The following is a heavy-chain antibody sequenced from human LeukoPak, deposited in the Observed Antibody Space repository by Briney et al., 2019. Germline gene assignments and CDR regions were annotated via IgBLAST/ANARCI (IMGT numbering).Heavy chain of an antibody. V-gene: IGHV4-39*07. J-gene: IGHJ6*03. CDR3: ASPGNHYHYLDV. Sequence: PWETLSLTCSVSGDSLSSSVYYWTWVPQTPGEELEWIGTLYYTATTYNSPSLKTRVTISVDTSMNQFSLKVTAAAAADTAVYYCASPGNHYHYLDVWGKGTTVTVSS. CDR1: GDSLSSSVYY. CDR2: LYYTATT.